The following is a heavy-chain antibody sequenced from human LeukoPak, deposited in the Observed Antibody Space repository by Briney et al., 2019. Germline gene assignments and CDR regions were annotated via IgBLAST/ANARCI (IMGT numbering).Heavy chain of an antibody. CDR3: ARGVGRAWYYYMDV. CDR2: IDTSGDTI. J-gene: IGHJ6*03. CDR1: GFTFRSYE. Sequence: GGSLRLSCSASGFTFRSYEMNWVRQAPGKGLDWVSYIDTSGDTIHYADSVKGRFTISRDDAKNSLYLQMNSLRAEDTALYYCARGVGRAWYYYMDVWGKGTTVTVSS. V-gene: IGHV3-48*03. D-gene: IGHD3-10*01.